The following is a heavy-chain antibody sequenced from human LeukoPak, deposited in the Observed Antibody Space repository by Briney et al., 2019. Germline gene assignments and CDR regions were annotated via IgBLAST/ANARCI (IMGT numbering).Heavy chain of an antibody. J-gene: IGHJ6*02. CDR3: ARVDAMVRGVIYGMDV. Sequence: GSLRLFCAASGFTFSSYEMNWVRQAPGKGLEWVSYISSSGSTIYYADSVKGRFTISRDNAKNSLYLQMNSLRAEDTAVYYCARVDAMVRGVIYGMDVWGQGTTVTVSS. CDR1: GFTFSSYE. D-gene: IGHD3-10*01. V-gene: IGHV3-48*03. CDR2: ISSSGSTI.